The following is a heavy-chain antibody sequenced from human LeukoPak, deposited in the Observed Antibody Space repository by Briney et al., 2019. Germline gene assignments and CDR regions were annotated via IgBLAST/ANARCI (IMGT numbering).Heavy chain of an antibody. CDR2: ISAYNGNT. V-gene: IGHV1-18*01. CDR1: GYTFTSYG. CDR3: ARGRVGATKADY. J-gene: IGHJ4*02. D-gene: IGHD1-26*01. Sequence: ASVTVSFKASGYTFTSYGISWVRQAPGQGLEWMGWISAYNGNTNYAQKLQGRVTMTTDTSTSTAYMELRSLRSDDTAVYYCARGRVGATKADYWGQGTLVTVSS.